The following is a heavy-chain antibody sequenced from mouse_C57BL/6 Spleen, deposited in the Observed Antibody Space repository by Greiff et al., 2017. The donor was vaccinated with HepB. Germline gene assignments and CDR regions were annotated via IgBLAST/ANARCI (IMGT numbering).Heavy chain of an antibody. CDR1: GFTFSNYW. Sequence: EVKVEESGGGLVQPGGSMKLSCVASGFTFSNYWMNWVRQSPEKGLEWVAQIRLKSDNYATHYAESVKGRFTISRDDSKSSVYLQMNNLRAEDTGIYYCTVYYGNWFAYWGQGTLVTVSA. CDR2: IRLKSDNYAT. V-gene: IGHV6-3*01. J-gene: IGHJ3*01. CDR3: TVYYGNWFAY. D-gene: IGHD2-1*01.